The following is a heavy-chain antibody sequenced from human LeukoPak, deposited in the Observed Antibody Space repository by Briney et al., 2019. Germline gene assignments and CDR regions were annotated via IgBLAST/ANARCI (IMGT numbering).Heavy chain of an antibody. V-gene: IGHV4-61*02. J-gene: IGHJ5*02. CDR2: VSPSGST. CDR1: GASISSESYY. D-gene: IGHD3-10*01. CDR3: ARDKVSRGLENCFDP. Sequence: SQTLSLTCIVSGASISSESYYWSWIRQSAGKGLEWIGRVSPSGSTTYNPSLKSRVTISMDTSKNHVSLKLTSVTAADTAMYYCARDKVSRGLENCFDPWGQGTLVTVSS.